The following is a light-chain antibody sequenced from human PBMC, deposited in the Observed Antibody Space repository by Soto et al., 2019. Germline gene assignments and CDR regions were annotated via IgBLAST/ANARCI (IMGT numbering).Light chain of an antibody. CDR3: LLFYSGVQI. CDR1: TGDVTTGHY. J-gene: IGLJ2*01. Sequence: QAVVTQEPSLTVSPGGSVTLTCGSSTGDVTTGHYPYWFQQKPGQAPRALIYDTSDKHSWTPARFSGSLLGGKAALALSGAQPEDGAEYYCLLFYSGVQIFGGGTKLTVL. V-gene: IGLV7-46*01. CDR2: DTS.